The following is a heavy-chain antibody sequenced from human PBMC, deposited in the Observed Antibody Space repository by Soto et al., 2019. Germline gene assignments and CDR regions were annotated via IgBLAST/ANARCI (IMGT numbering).Heavy chain of an antibody. CDR3: ASQRRVADYVWGSYRSGPFDY. Sequence: SETLSLTCTVSGGSISSGGYYWSWIRQHPGKGLEWIGYIYYSGSTYYNPSLMSRVTISVDTSKNQFSLKLSSVTAADTAVYYCASQRRVADYVWGSYRSGPFDYWGQGTLVTVYS. D-gene: IGHD3-16*02. CDR2: IYYSGST. J-gene: IGHJ4*02. V-gene: IGHV4-31*03. CDR1: GGSISSGGYY.